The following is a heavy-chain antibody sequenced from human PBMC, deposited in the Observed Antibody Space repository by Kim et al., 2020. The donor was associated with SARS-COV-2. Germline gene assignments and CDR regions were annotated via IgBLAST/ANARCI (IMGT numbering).Heavy chain of an antibody. V-gene: IGHV1-18*04. Sequence: ASVKVSCKASGYTFTSYGISWVRQAPGQGLEWMGWISAYNGNTNYAQKLQGRVTMTTDTSTSTAYMELRSLRSDDTAVYYCARDLTTDTAMVTSSFDYWGQGTLVTVSS. D-gene: IGHD5-18*01. CDR3: ARDLTTDTAMVTSSFDY. CDR1: GYTFTSYG. J-gene: IGHJ4*02. CDR2: ISAYNGNT.